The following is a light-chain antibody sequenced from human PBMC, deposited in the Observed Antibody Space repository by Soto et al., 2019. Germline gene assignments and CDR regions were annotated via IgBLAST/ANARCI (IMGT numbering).Light chain of an antibody. V-gene: IGKV3-20*01. Sequence: EIVLTQSPGTLSLSPGERATLSCRASQSVSSTYIAWYQQNPGRAPRLLIYGASSRATGIPDRFSGSGSGTDFTLTISSLEHEDFAVYFCQQYGRSPPFTFGQGTKVEIK. CDR2: GAS. CDR3: QQYGRSPPFT. J-gene: IGKJ2*01. CDR1: QSVSSTY.